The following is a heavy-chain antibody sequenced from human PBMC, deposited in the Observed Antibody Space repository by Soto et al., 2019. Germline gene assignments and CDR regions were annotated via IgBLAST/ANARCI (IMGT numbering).Heavy chain of an antibody. CDR2: IVLGSGNT. J-gene: IGHJ4*02. CDR3: AACPYGDSLYFFDY. V-gene: IGHV1-58*01. D-gene: IGHD4-17*01. CDR1: GFTFTSSA. Sequence: SVKVSCKASGFTFTSSAVHWVRQARGQRLEWIGWIVLGSGNTNYAQKFQERVTITRDMSTSTAYMELSSLRSEDTAVYYCAACPYGDSLYFFDYWGQGTLVTVSS.